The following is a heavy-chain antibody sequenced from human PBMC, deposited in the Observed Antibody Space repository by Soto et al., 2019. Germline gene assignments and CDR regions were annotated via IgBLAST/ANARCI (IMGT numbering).Heavy chain of an antibody. D-gene: IGHD3-10*01. CDR3: ATGPGGGGY. J-gene: IGHJ4*02. CDR1: GFTVSNNY. Sequence: EVQLVESGGGLIQPGGSLRLSCAVSGFTVSNNYMSWVRQAPGKGLEGVSVIYSGGYTAYGDSVKGRFTISRDNSKNPLNLKMKHRGTADTGVYCGATGPGGGGYGGQGTLVTVSS. V-gene: IGHV3-53*01. CDR2: IYSGGYT.